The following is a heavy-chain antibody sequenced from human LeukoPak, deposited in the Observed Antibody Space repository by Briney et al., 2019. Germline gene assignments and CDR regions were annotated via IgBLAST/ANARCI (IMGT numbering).Heavy chain of an antibody. CDR2: IIPILGIA. Sequence: SVKVSCKASGGTFSSYTISWVRQAPGQGLEWMGRIIPILGIANYAQKFQGRVTITADKSTSIAYMELSSLRSEDTAVYYCARGYLLPSYYYYYMDVWGKGTTVTVSS. CDR1: GGTFSSYT. D-gene: IGHD2-2*01. CDR3: ARGYLLPSYYYYYMDV. J-gene: IGHJ6*03. V-gene: IGHV1-69*02.